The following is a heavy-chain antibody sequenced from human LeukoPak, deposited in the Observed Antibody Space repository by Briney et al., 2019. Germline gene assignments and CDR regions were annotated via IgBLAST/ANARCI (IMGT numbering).Heavy chain of an antibody. CDR3: ARDYYYDSSGYIDY. Sequence: ASVKVSCKASGYTFTGYYMHWVRQAPGQGLEWMGWINPNSGGTNYAQKFQGRVTMTRDTSISTAYMELSRLRSDDTAVYYCARDYYYDSSGYIDYWGQGTLVTVSS. CDR2: INPNSGGT. D-gene: IGHD3-22*01. V-gene: IGHV1-2*02. J-gene: IGHJ4*02. CDR1: GYTFTGYY.